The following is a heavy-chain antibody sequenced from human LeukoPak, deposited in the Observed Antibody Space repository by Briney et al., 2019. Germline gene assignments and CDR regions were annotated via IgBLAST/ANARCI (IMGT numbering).Heavy chain of an antibody. CDR2: IYYSGST. V-gene: IGHV4-61*01. CDR3: ARVGTTMVRGVIITPRYYFDY. Sequence: PSGTLSLTCTVSGGSVSSGSYYWSWIRQPPGKGLEWIGYIYYSGSTNYNPSLKSRVTISVDTSKNQFSLKLSSVTAADTAGYYCARVGTTMVRGVIITPRYYFDYWGQGTLVTVSS. J-gene: IGHJ4*02. D-gene: IGHD3-10*01. CDR1: GGSVSSGSYY.